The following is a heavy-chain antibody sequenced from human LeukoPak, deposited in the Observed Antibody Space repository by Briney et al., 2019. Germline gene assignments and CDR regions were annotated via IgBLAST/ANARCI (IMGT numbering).Heavy chain of an antibody. D-gene: IGHD6-19*01. V-gene: IGHV3-30*03. J-gene: IGHJ4*02. Sequence: PGGSLRLSCAASGFTFSSYGMHWVRQAPGKGLEWVAVISYDGRNKYYADFVKGRFTISRDNSKNTLYLQMNSLRAEDTAVYYCARGGSGWYYFDYWGQGTLVTVSS. CDR1: GFTFSSYG. CDR3: ARGGSGWYYFDY. CDR2: ISYDGRNK.